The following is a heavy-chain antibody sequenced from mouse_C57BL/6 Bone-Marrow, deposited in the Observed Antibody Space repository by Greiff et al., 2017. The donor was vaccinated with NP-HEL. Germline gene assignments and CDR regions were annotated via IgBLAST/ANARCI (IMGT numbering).Heavy chain of an antibody. CDR2: IHPNSGST. J-gene: IGHJ1*03. CDR3: ARGGGGHRYFDV. CDR1: GYTFTSYW. V-gene: IGHV1-64*01. D-gene: IGHD6-1*01. Sequence: QVQLQQPGAELVKPGASVKLSCKASGYTFTSYWMHWVKQRPGQGLEWIGMIHPNSGSTNYNEKFKSKATLTVEKSSSTAYMQLSSLTSEDSAVYYCARGGGGHRYFDVWGTGTTVTVSS.